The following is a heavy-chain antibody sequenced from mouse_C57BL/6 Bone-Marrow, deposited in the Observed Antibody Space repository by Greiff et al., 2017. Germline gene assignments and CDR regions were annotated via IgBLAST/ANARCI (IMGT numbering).Heavy chain of an antibody. CDR3: ARWKPRYFDD. V-gene: IGHV1-69*01. CDR1: GYTFTSYW. CDR2: IDPSDSYT. J-gene: IGHJ2*01. Sequence: QVQLQQPGAELVMPGASVKLSCKASGYTFTSYWMHWVKQRPGQGLEWIGEIDPSDSYTNYNQKFKGKSTLTVDKSSSTAYMQLSSLTSEDSAVXYCARWKPRYFDDGGQGTTLTVSS.